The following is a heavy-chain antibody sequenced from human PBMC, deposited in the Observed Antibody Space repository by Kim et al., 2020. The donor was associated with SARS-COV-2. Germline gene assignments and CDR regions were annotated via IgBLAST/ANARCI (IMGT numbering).Heavy chain of an antibody. CDR2: ISGSGGST. CDR1: GFTFSSYA. J-gene: IGHJ5*02. CDR3: GQDPSINWFDP. V-gene: IGHV3-23*01. Sequence: GGSLRLSCAASGFTFSSYAMSWVRQAPGKGLEWVSAISGSGGSTYYADSVKGRFTISRDNSKNTLYLQMNSLRAEDTAVYYCGQDPSINWFDPWGQGTLVTVSS.